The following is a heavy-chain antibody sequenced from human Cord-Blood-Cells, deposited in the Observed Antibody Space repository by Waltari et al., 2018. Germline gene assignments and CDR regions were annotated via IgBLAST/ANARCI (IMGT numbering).Heavy chain of an antibody. CDR3: ARSLPYYYDSSGYPDY. J-gene: IGHJ4*02. D-gene: IGHD3-22*01. CDR2: IYYSGST. V-gene: IGHV4-39*01. CDR1: GGSISSSSYY. Sequence: QLQLQESGPGLVKPSETLSLTCTVSGGSISSSSYYWGWIPQPPGKGLEWIGSIYYSGSTYYNPSLKSRVTISVDTSKNQFSLKLSSVTAADTAVYYCARSLPYYYDSSGYPDYWGQGTLVTVSS.